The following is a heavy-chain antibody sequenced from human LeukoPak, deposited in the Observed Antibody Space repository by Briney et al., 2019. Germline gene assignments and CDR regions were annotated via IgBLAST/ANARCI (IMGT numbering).Heavy chain of an antibody. CDR2: ISGSGGST. CDR3: AKRDLTMVRGVIIHYFDY. V-gene: IGHV3-23*01. D-gene: IGHD3-10*01. CDR1: GFTFISYG. Sequence: PGGTLRLSCAASGFTFISYGMSWVRQAPGKGLEWVSAISGSGGSTYYADSVKGRFTISRDNSKNTLYLQMNSLRAEDTAVYYCAKRDLTMVRGVIIHYFDYWGQGTLVTVSS. J-gene: IGHJ4*02.